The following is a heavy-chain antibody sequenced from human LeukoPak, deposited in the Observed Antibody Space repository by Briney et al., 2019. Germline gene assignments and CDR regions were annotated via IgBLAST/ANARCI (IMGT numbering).Heavy chain of an antibody. CDR3: ARALTIFGVVHYRSAFDI. V-gene: IGHV4-4*09. J-gene: IGHJ3*02. CDR2: IYTSGST. CDR1: GGSISSYY. Sequence: SETLSLTCTVSGGSISSYYWSWIRQPPGKGLERIGYIYTSGSTNYNPSLKSRITISVDTSKNQFSLKLSSVTAADTAVYYCARALTIFGVVHYRSAFDIWGQGTMVTVSS. D-gene: IGHD3-3*01.